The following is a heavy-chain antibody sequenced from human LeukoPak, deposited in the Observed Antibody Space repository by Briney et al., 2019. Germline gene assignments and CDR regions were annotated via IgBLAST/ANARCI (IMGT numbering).Heavy chain of an antibody. Sequence: PGGSLRLSCAASGFTFSSYAMSWVRQAPGKGLEWVSTISGCGDTTYYADSVKGRFTISRDKSKNTLYLQMSSLRDEDTAVYYCAKGYRYQDYWGQGTLVTVSS. V-gene: IGHV3-23*01. D-gene: IGHD3-16*02. CDR3: AKGYRYQDY. J-gene: IGHJ4*02. CDR1: GFTFSSYA. CDR2: ISGCGDTT.